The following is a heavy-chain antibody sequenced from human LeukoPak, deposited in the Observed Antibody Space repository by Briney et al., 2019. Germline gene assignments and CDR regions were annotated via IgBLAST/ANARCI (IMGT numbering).Heavy chain of an antibody. Sequence: ASVKVSCKASGYXLTGYYIHWVRQAPGQGLEWMGWINPNSGGTNYAQKFQGRVTMTRHTSISTAYMELSRLTSDDTAVYYCARGVAEAVNWFDPWGQGTLVTVSS. CDR3: ARGVAEAVNWFDP. J-gene: IGHJ5*02. D-gene: IGHD6-13*01. CDR1: GYXLTGYY. V-gene: IGHV1-2*02. CDR2: INPNSGGT.